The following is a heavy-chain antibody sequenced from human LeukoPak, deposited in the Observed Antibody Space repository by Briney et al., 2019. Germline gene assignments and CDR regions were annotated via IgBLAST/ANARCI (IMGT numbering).Heavy chain of an antibody. CDR1: GFTFSSYW. V-gene: IGHV3-74*01. CDR2: INSDGSST. Sequence: GGSLRLSCAASGFTFSSYWMHWVRQAPGKGLVWVSRINSDGSSTSYADSVKGRFTISRDNAKNTLYLQMNSLRAEDTAVYYYARHSRGSPIDDWGQGTLVTVSS. D-gene: IGHD2-15*01. CDR3: ARHSRGSPIDD. J-gene: IGHJ4*02.